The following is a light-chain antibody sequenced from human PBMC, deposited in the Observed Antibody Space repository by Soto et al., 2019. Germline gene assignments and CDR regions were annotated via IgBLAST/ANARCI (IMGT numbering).Light chain of an antibody. CDR2: QVT. V-gene: IGLV2-8*01. Sequence: QSALTQPPSASGSPGQSVTISCTGTSSDVGGYNYVSWYQHHPGKVPKLMIYQVTERPSGVPDRFSGSKSGDTASLTVSGLQAEDEAVCYCSSFAGSNGFNVVFGGGTKLTVL. CDR1: SSDVGGYNY. CDR3: SSFAGSNGFNVV. J-gene: IGLJ2*01.